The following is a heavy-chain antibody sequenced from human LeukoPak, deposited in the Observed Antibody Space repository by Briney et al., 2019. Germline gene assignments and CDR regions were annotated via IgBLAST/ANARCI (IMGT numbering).Heavy chain of an antibody. CDR1: GGSISSYY. J-gene: IGHJ4*02. CDR2: IYYSGST. V-gene: IGHV4-59*08. CDR3: ARLGQGSGSIAVFDY. Sequence: ETKSLTCTVSGGSISSYYWSWIRQPPGKGLEWIGYIYYSGSTNYNPSLKSRVTISVDTSKNQFSLKLSSVTAADTAVYYCARLGQGSGSIAVFDYWGQGT. D-gene: IGHD1-26*01.